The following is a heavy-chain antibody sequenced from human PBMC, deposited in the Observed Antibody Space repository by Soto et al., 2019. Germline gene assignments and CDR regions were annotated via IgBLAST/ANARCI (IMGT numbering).Heavy chain of an antibody. V-gene: IGHV3-21*01. D-gene: IGHD5-12*01. Sequence: PGGSLRLSCAASGFTFSSYSMNWVRQAPGKGLEWVSSISSISSYIYYADSVKGRFTISRDNAKNSLYLQMNSLRAEDTAVYYCARVLVANDAFDIWGQGTMVTVSS. J-gene: IGHJ3*02. CDR2: ISSISSYI. CDR1: GFTFSSYS. CDR3: ARVLVANDAFDI.